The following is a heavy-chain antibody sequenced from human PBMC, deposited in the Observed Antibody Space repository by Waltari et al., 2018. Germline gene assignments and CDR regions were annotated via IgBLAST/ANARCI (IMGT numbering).Heavy chain of an antibody. J-gene: IGHJ3*02. CDR1: GGTFSSYA. V-gene: IGHV1-69*01. CDR3: AREGERITGTRGHDAFDI. CDR2: IIPIFGTA. Sequence: QVQLVQSGAEVKKPGSSVKVSCKDSGGTFSSYAISWLRPATGQGLELMGGIIPIFGTANYAQKFQGRVTITADESTSTAYMELSSLRSEDTAVYYCAREGERITGTRGHDAFDIWGQGTMVTVSS. D-gene: IGHD1-7*01.